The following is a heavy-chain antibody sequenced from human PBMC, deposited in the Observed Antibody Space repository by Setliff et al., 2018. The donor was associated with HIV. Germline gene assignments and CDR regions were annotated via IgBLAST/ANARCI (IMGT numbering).Heavy chain of an antibody. Sequence: GASVKVSCKVSGYTLSELSMHWVRQAPGEGLEWMGWISPDNGNTRISQRFRGGVTMTRSTSISTAYMELSSLRSEDTAVYYCARAPRITMVRGGVVVGAPTEIDISNPLQSLPWG. D-gene: IGHD3-10*01. CDR2: ISPDNGNT. V-gene: IGHV1-2*02. J-gene: IGHJ5*02. CDR1: GYTLSELS. CDR3: ARAPRITMVRGGVVVGAPTEIDISNPLQSLP.